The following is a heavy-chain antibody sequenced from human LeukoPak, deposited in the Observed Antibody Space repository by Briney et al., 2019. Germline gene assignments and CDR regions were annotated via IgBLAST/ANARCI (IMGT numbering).Heavy chain of an antibody. CDR3: ARVAAAGSYYYYYMDV. J-gene: IGHJ6*03. CDR1: GFTFSSYA. CDR2: ISYDGRNK. Sequence: PGRSLRLSCAASGFTFSSYAMHWVRQAPGKGLEWVAVISYDGRNKNYADSVKGRFNISRNNSKNTLYLQMNSLRTEDTAVYFCARVAAAGSYYYYYMDVWGKGTTVTVSS. D-gene: IGHD6-13*01. V-gene: IGHV3-30*04.